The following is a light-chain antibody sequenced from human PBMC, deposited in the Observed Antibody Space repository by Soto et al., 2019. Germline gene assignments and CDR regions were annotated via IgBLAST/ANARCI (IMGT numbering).Light chain of an antibody. Sequence: DIVTTQSPLSLPVTPGEPASISCRSSQSLLQSNGHNYLDWYLQKPGQSPQLLSYLGSHRASGVPDRFCGRGSRTVFTLETSRVESANVGVYCCREAQQFRPMYTYGHGPKVEIK. J-gene: IGKJ2*01. CDR1: QSLLQSNGHNY. CDR2: LGS. V-gene: IGKV2-28*01. CDR3: REAQQFRPMYT.